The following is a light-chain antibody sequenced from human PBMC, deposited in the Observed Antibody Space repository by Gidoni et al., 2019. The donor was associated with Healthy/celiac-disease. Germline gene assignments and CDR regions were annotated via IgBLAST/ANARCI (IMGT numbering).Light chain of an antibody. V-gene: IGKV3-15*01. CDR3: RQYRNWHSLT. CDR1: QAINSN. CDR2: GAS. J-gene: IGKJ4*01. Sequence: EVVMTQSPAIVSVSPGDTATLSCRASQAINSNLAWYQQRPGQAPRRLIYGASTRATSIPARFSGGGSGAEFTLTISSLQFEDFAVYYCRQYRNWHSLTFGGGTKVDIK.